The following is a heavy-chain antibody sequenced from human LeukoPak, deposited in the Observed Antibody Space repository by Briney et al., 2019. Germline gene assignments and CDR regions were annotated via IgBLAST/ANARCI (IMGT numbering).Heavy chain of an antibody. Sequence: GASVKVSCKVSGYTLTELSMHWVRQAPGKGLEWMGGFDPEDGETIYAQKFEGRVTMTEDTSTDTAYMELSSLRSEDTAVCYCATCAGPAGGLDYWGQGTLVTVSS. CDR3: ATCAGPAGGLDY. CDR1: GYTLTELS. V-gene: IGHV1-24*01. J-gene: IGHJ4*02. CDR2: FDPEDGET. D-gene: IGHD1-1*01.